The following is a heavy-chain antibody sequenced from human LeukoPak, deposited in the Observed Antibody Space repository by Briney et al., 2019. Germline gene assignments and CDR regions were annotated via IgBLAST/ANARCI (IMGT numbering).Heavy chain of an antibody. V-gene: IGHV3-64*04. Sequence: GGSLRLSCSASGFTFSSYAMHWVRQAPGKGLEYVSAISSNGGSTYYADSVKGRFTTSRDISKSTLYLQMNSLRDEDTALYYCAKYGSGTYYNGLHWGQGTLVTVSS. CDR2: ISSNGGST. CDR1: GFTFSSYA. D-gene: IGHD3-10*01. CDR3: AKYGSGTYYNGLH. J-gene: IGHJ4*02.